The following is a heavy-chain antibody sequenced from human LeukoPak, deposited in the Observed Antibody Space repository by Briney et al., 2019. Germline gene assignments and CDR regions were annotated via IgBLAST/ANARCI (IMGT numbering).Heavy chain of an antibody. Sequence: GGSLRLSCAASGFTFSSYSMNWVRQAPGKGLEWVSYISSSSSTIYYADSVKGRFTISRDNAKNSLYLQMNSLRAEDTAVYYCARYKDPQYHYDSSGYYYFDYWGQGTLVTVSS. CDR2: ISSSSSTI. J-gene: IGHJ4*02. D-gene: IGHD3-22*01. CDR1: GFTFSSYS. V-gene: IGHV3-48*01. CDR3: ARYKDPQYHYDSSGYYYFDY.